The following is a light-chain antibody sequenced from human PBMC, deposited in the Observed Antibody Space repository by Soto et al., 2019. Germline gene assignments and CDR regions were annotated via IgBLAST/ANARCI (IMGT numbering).Light chain of an antibody. J-gene: IGKJ4*01. Sequence: DIQLTQSPSFLSASVGDRVTITCRASQGISSYLAWYQQIPGKAPKLLVYAASTLQSGVPSRFSGSGSGTDFTLTIISLQTEDFATYYCQQLNTYPRALTFGGGTRVEIK. CDR3: QQLNTYPRALT. CDR1: QGISSY. CDR2: AAS. V-gene: IGKV1-9*01.